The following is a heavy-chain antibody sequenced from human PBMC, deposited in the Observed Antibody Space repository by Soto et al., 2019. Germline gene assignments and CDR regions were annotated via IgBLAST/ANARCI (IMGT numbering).Heavy chain of an antibody. J-gene: IGHJ6*03. CDR1: GFTFSTYA. CDR2: ITTSGGNT. D-gene: IGHD2-8*01. CDR3: AGRYCTNGVCYTNYYYYIDV. V-gene: IGHV3-23*01. Sequence: EVQLLESGGGLVQPGGSLRLSCAASGFTFSTYAMSWVRQAPGKGLEWVSTITTSGGNTYYADSVQGRFTISRDNSKNTLSLQMNSLRAEGTAVYYCAGRYCTNGVCYTNYYYYIDVWGKGTTVTVSS.